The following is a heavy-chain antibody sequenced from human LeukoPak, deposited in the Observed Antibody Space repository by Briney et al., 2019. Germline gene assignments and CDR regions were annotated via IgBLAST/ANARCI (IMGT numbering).Heavy chain of an antibody. CDR1: GFTFGDHA. J-gene: IGHJ6*02. CDR3: TRGPTQQWVYYGMDV. CDR2: IRSKDYGGTT. V-gene: IGHV3-49*04. Sequence: GGSLRLSCTTSGFTFGDHAMSWVRQAPGKGLEWVGFIRSKDYGGTTEYAASVKGRFAISRDDSKSIAYLQMNSLKTEDTAVYYCTRGPTQQWVYYGMDVWGQGTTVIVSS. D-gene: IGHD5-18*01.